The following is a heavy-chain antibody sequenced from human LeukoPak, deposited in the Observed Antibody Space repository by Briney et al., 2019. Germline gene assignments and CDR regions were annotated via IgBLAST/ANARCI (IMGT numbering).Heavy chain of an antibody. Sequence: GGSLRLSCSASGFTFSTYAMHWVRQAPGKGLEYVSAISSNGGGTYYADSVKGRFTISRDNSKNTLYLQMSSLRPEDTAVYYCKSSSVGTFDSWGQGTLVTVSS. CDR2: ISSNGGGT. CDR1: GFTFSTYA. CDR3: KSSSVGTFDS. J-gene: IGHJ4*02. V-gene: IGHV3-64D*06. D-gene: IGHD6-13*01.